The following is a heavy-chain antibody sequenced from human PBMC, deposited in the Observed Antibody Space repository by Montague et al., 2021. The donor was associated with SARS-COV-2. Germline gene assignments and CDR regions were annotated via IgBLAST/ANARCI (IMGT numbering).Heavy chain of an antibody. CDR1: GGSISSSSYY. V-gene: IGHV4-39*01. CDR3: ARALTDWLRYYGMDV. CDR2: IYYSGST. Sequence: SETLSLTCTVSGGSISSSSYYWGWIRQPPGKGLEWIGSIYYSGSTYYNPSLKSRVTISVDTSKNQFSLKLSSVTAADTAVYYCARALTDWLRYYGMDVWAKGPRSPSP. D-gene: IGHD3-9*01. J-gene: IGHJ6*02.